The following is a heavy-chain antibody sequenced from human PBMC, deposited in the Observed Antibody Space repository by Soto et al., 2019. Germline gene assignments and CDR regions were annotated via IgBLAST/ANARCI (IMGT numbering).Heavy chain of an antibody. CDR3: ARGAGYSSGHFYYDY. J-gene: IGHJ4*02. CDR1: GASISSYY. D-gene: IGHD6-19*01. V-gene: IGHV4-59*01. CDR2: ISYSGST. Sequence: SETLSLTCTVSGASISSYYWSWIRQPPGKGLEWIGYISYSGSTSYNPSLKSRVTISEDTSKNQFSLKLNSVTAADTAVYYCARGAGYSSGHFYYDYWGQGTLVTVS.